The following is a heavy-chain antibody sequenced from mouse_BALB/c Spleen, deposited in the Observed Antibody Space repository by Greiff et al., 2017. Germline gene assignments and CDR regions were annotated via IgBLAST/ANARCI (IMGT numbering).Heavy chain of an antibody. CDR3: ARENYYGSSYFDV. CDR2: IYPYNGGT. D-gene: IGHD1-1*01. Sequence: EVQLQQSGPELVKPGASVKISCKASGYTFTDYNMHWVKQSHGKSLEWIGYIYPYNGGTGYNQKFKSKATLTVDNSSSTAYMELRSLTSEDSAVYYCARENYYGSSYFDVWGAGTTVTVSS. CDR1: GYTFTDYN. V-gene: IGHV1S29*02. J-gene: IGHJ1*01.